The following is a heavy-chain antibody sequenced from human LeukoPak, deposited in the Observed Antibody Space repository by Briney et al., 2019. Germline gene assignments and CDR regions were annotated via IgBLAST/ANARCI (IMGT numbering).Heavy chain of an antibody. CDR2: IYYSGST. D-gene: IGHD3-22*01. J-gene: IGHJ4*02. CDR3: ARLREGGYYDSSGHYYFDY. V-gene: IGHV4-59*08. CDR1: GGSISSYY. Sequence: SESLSLTCTVSGGSISSYYWSWIRQPPGKGLEWIGYIYYSGSTNYNPSLKSRVTISVDTSKNQFSLKLSSVTAADTAVYYCARLREGGYYDSSGHYYFDYWGQGTLVTVSS.